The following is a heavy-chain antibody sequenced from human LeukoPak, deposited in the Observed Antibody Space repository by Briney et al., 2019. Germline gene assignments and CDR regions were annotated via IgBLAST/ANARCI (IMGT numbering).Heavy chain of an antibody. J-gene: IGHJ3*02. CDR1: GDSISSGDYY. V-gene: IGHV4-30-4*08. Sequence: SETLSLTCTVSGDSISSGDYYWSWLRQPPGKGLEWIGYIYYSGSTYYNPSLKSRVTMSVDTSKNQFSLKLSSVTAADTAVYYCASGDYGDWNDAFDIWGQGTMVTVSS. CDR3: ASGDYGDWNDAFDI. CDR2: IYYSGST. D-gene: IGHD4-17*01.